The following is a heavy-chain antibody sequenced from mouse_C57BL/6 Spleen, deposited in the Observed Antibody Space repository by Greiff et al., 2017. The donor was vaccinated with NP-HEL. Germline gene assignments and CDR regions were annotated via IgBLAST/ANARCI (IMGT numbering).Heavy chain of an antibody. CDR1: GYSITSGYY. CDR3: ARGGAMDY. CDR2: ISYDGSN. Sequence: EVKLQESGPGLVKPSQSLSLTCSVTGYSITSGYYWNWIRQFPGNKLEWMGYISYDGSNNYNPSLKNRIPITRDTSKNQFFLKLNSVTTEDTATYYCARGGAMDYWGQGTSVTVSS. J-gene: IGHJ4*01. V-gene: IGHV3-6*01.